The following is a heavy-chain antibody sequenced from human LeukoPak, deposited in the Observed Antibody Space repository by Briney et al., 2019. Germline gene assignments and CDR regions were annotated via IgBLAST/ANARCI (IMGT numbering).Heavy chain of an antibody. CDR1: GGTFSSYA. J-gene: IGHJ4*02. Sequence: SVKVSCKASGGTFSSYAISWVRQAPGQGLEWMGRIIPIFGTANYAQKFQGRVTITTDESTSTAYMELSSLRSEDTAVYYCARDMIRHCSSTSCYLNYWGQGTLVTVSS. V-gene: IGHV1-69*05. D-gene: IGHD2-2*01. CDR3: ARDMIRHCSSTSCYLNY. CDR2: IIPIFGTA.